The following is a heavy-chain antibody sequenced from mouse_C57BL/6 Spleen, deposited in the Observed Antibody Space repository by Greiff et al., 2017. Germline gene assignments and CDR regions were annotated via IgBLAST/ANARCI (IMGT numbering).Heavy chain of an antibody. D-gene: IGHD1-1*01. V-gene: IGHV14-4*01. CDR3: TQSITTVVADY. CDR2: IDPENGDT. J-gene: IGHJ2*01. CDR1: GFNIKDDY. Sequence: EVQLQQSGAELVRPGASVKLSCTASGFNIKDDYMHWVKQRPEQGLEWIGWIDPENGDTEYASKFQGKATITADTSSNTAYLQLSSLTSEDTAVYYCTQSITTVVADYWGQGTTLTVSS.